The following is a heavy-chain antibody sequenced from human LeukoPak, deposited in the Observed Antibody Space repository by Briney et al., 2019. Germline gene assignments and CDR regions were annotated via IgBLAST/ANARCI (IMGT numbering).Heavy chain of an antibody. D-gene: IGHD2-15*01. V-gene: IGHV1-2*02. J-gene: IGHJ6*03. CDR3: AGGVVAATFYYYMDV. CDR2: INPHSGGA. CDR1: GYTFTGYY. Sequence: ASVKVSCKPSGYTFTGYYIQWGRQAPVQGLEWMGWINPHSGGANYAPKFQGRVSMTRDTSISTAYMELSRLRSDDTAVYYCAGGVVAATFYYYMDVWGKGTTVTVSS.